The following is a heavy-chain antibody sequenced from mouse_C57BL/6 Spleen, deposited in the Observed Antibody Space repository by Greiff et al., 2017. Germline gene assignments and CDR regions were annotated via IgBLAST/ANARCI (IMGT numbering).Heavy chain of an antibody. CDR3: ARSGPLYYGNSAWFAY. J-gene: IGHJ3*01. Sequence: QVQLQQPGAELVKPGASVKLSCKASGYTFTSYWMHWVKQRPGRGLEWIGRIDPNSGGTKYNEKFKSKATLTVDKPSSTAYMQRSSLTSEDSAVYYCARSGPLYYGNSAWFAYWGQGTLVTVSA. D-gene: IGHD2-1*01. CDR1: GYTFTSYW. V-gene: IGHV1-72*01. CDR2: IDPNSGGT.